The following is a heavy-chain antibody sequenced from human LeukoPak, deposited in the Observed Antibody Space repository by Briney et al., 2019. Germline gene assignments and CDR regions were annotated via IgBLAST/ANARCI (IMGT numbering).Heavy chain of an antibody. V-gene: IGHV5-51*01. Sequence: ESLKISCKGSGYKFSNYWIGWVRQMPGKGLEWIGIIYTGDSDTRYSPSFQGQVTISADESTAYLQWGSLKASDTAMYYCARQDYSYYTTDVWGQGTTVTVSS. CDR2: IYTGDSDT. J-gene: IGHJ6*02. CDR3: ARQDYSYYTTDV. CDR1: GYKFSNYW.